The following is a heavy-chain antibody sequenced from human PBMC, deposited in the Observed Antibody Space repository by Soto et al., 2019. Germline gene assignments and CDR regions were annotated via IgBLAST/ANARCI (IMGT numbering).Heavy chain of an antibody. CDR1: GFTFSNAW. D-gene: IGHD3-10*01. V-gene: IGHV3-15*07. Sequence: EVQLVETGGGLVKPGGSLRLSCAASGFTFSNAWMNWVRQAPGKGLEWVGRIKSKTDGGTTDYAAPVKGRLTISRDDSNHSLSLQMNSLKTEDTAVYYCTTDPHTMVRGVISWGQGTLVSVSS. J-gene: IGHJ4*02. CDR3: TTDPHTMVRGVIS. CDR2: IKSKTDGGTT.